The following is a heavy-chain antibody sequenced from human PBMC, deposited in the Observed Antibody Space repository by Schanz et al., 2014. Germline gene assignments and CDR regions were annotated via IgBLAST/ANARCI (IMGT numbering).Heavy chain of an antibody. J-gene: IGHJ4*02. CDR1: GFSFSGFA. V-gene: IGHV3-30*04. D-gene: IGHD5-12*01. CDR3: AKLRYDYVSGDY. CDR2: VSHDGFTK. Sequence: QVQLVESGGGVVQPGGSLRLSCVASGFSFSGFAVHWVRQAPGKGLEWVSIVSHDGFTKHYADSVRGRFTLSRDNSKNTLYLQMNSLRAEDTAVYYCAKLRYDYVSGDYWGQGTLVTVSS.